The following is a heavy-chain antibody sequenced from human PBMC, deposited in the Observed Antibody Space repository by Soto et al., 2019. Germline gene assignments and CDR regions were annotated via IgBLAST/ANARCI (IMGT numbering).Heavy chain of an antibody. J-gene: IGHJ5*02. D-gene: IGHD3-10*01. CDR1: GGSISSCGYY. CDR2: IYYSGST. CDR3: ARSALLWFGELFLYESWFDP. V-gene: IGHV4-31*03. Sequence: SETLSLTCTVSGGSISSCGYYWSWIRQHPGKGLEWIGYIYYSGSTYYNPSLKSRVTISVDTSKNQFSLKLSSVTAADTAVYYCARSALLWFGELFLYESWFDPWGQGTLVTVSS.